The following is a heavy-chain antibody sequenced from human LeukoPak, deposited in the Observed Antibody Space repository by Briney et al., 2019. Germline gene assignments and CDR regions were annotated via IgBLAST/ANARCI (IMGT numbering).Heavy chain of an antibody. V-gene: IGHV3-7*01. D-gene: IGHD2-15*01. Sequence: GGSLRLSCAASGFTFSSCWMSWVRQAPGKGLEWVANIKQDGSEKYYVDSVKGRFTISRDNAKNSLYLQMNSLRAEDTAVYYCARDLGYCSGGSCYSIGYWGQGTLVTVSS. J-gene: IGHJ4*02. CDR1: GFTFSSCW. CDR3: ARDLGYCSGGSCYSIGY. CDR2: IKQDGSEK.